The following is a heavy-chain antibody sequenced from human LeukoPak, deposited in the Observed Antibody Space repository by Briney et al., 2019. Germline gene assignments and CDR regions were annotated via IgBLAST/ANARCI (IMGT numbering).Heavy chain of an antibody. Sequence: SETLSLTCTVSGGSISSGDYYWSWIRQPPGKGLEWIGYIYYSGSTYYNPSLKSRVTKSVDTSKNQFSLKLSSVTAADTAVYYCASDSYGGNPDGPWGQGTLVTVSS. CDR3: ASDSYGGNPDGP. J-gene: IGHJ5*02. CDR1: GGSISSGDYY. D-gene: IGHD4-23*01. V-gene: IGHV4-30-4*02. CDR2: IYYSGST.